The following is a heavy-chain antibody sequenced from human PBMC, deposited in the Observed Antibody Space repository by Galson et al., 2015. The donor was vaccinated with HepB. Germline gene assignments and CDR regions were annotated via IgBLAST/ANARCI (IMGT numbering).Heavy chain of an antibody. CDR3: ARGLRWFGDLSFEY. CDR2: ISSSGSTI. D-gene: IGHD3-10*01. Sequence: SLRLSCAASGFTFNSYDMNWVRQAPEKGLEWLSYISSSGSTIYYVDSVKGRFTISRDNANNSLYLQMNSLRAEDTAVYYCARGLRWFGDLSFEYWGQGTLVTVSS. CDR1: GFTFNSYD. J-gene: IGHJ4*01. V-gene: IGHV3-48*03.